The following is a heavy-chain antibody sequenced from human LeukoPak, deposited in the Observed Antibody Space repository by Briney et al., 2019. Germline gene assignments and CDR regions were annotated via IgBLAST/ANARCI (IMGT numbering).Heavy chain of an antibody. CDR3: ARSTTPNENEYFEH. CDR1: GYTFIAYY. J-gene: IGHJ1*01. Sequence: ASVKVSCKASGYTFIAYYMHWVRQAPGQGLEWMGWINPNSGGTNYAQKFQGRVTMTRDTSISTAYMDLSRLRFDDTAVYSCARSTTPNENEYFEHWGQGTLVTVSS. CDR2: INPNSGGT. D-gene: IGHD2/OR15-2a*01. V-gene: IGHV1-2*02.